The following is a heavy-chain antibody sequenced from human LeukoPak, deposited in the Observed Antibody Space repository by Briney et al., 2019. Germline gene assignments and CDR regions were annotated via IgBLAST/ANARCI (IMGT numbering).Heavy chain of an antibody. Sequence: PSETLSLTCTVSGGSISSGGYYWSWIRQPPGKGLEWIGSIYHSGSTYYNPSLKSRVTISVDTSKNQFSLKLTSVTAADTAMYYCAREVTDAPYYFDYWGQGILVTVSS. D-gene: IGHD4-23*01. CDR3: AREVTDAPYYFDY. V-gene: IGHV4-39*07. J-gene: IGHJ4*02. CDR2: IYHSGST. CDR1: GGSISSGGYY.